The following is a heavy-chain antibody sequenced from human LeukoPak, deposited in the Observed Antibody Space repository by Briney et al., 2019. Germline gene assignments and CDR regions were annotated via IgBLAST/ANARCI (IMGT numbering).Heavy chain of an antibody. J-gene: IGHJ4*02. CDR1: GGSISSGDYS. CDR2: ISYKGNT. V-gene: IGHV4-30-4*01. Sequence: SETLSLTCNVSGGSISSGDYSWSWIRQPPGKGLEWIGYISYKGNTYYNPSLDSRVTISMDTSQNHFSLKLTSVTAADSAVYYCASFHYRDYMYWGQGTLVTVSS. D-gene: IGHD4-17*01. CDR3: ASFHYRDYMY.